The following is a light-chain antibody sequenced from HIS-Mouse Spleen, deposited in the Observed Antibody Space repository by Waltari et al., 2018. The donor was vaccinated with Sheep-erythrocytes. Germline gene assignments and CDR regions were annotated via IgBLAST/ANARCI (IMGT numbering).Light chain of an antibody. Sequence: EIVLTQSPATLSLSPGERATLSCRASQSVSSYLAWYQQTPRQAPRLLIYDASIRATGIPARFSGSGSRTDFTLIISSLEPEDFAVYYCQQRSNWYTFGQGTKLEIK. CDR1: QSVSSY. J-gene: IGKJ2*01. CDR2: DAS. V-gene: IGKV3-11*01. CDR3: QQRSNWYT.